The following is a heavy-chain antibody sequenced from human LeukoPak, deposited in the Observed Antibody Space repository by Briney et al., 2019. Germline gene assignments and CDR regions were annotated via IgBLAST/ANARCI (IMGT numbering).Heavy chain of an antibody. Sequence: GGSLRLSCAASGFTFSSYRMNWVRQAPGKGLEWVSSISSSSSYIYYADSVKGRFTISRDNAKNSLYLQMNSLRAEDTAVYYCARDGYYGGNDFDYWGQGTLVTVSS. D-gene: IGHD4-17*01. CDR2: ISSSSSYI. V-gene: IGHV3-21*01. CDR1: GFTFSSYR. CDR3: ARDGYYGGNDFDY. J-gene: IGHJ4*02.